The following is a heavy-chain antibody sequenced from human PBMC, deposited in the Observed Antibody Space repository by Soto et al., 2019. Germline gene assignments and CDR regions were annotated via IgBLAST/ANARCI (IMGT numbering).Heavy chain of an antibody. J-gene: IGHJ4*02. D-gene: IGHD2-15*01. Sequence: AGSLSLSCAAYGFTFSDHFMDWVRQAAGKGLDWVGCASTKANSYSSEYAAYGKGRFTISRDDSKDSVYLQMSSLKTEGTSVYFCASDSASCRGGHCYFDNWGQGTLVTV. V-gene: IGHV3-72*01. CDR2: ASTKANSYSS. CDR1: GFTFSDHF. CDR3: ASDSASCRGGHCYFDN.